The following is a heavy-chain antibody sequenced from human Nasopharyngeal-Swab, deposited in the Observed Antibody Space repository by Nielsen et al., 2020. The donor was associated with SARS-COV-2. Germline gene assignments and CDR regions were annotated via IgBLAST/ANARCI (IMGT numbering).Heavy chain of an antibody. D-gene: IGHD4-17*01. CDR1: GFTFSSYG. J-gene: IGHJ4*02. CDR2: IWYDGSNK. V-gene: IGHV3-33*01. Sequence: GESLKISCAASGFTFSSYGMHWVRQAPGKGLEWVAVIWYDGSNKYYADSVKGRITISRDNSKNTLYLQMNSLRAEDTAVYYCARENDYADEYYFDYWGQGTLVTVSS. CDR3: ARENDYADEYYFDY.